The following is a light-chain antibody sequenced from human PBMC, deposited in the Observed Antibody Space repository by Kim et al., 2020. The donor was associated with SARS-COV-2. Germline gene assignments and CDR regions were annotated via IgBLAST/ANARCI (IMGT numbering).Light chain of an antibody. J-gene: IGLJ3*02. Sequence: GQSVTISCTGTGSDVGGYNYVSWYQQHPGKAPKLMIYDVGKRPSGVPDRFSGSKSGNTASLTISGLQAEDEADYYCCSYAGSYTLVFGGGTQLTVL. CDR3: CSYAGSYTLV. V-gene: IGLV2-11*01. CDR1: GSDVGGYNY. CDR2: DVG.